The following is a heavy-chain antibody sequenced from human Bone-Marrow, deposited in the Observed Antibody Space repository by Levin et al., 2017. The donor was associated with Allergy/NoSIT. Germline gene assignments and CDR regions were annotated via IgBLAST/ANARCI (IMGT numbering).Heavy chain of an antibody. CDR3: AKDLSVRFYDTSGYFSAQDF. Sequence: GGSLRLSCAVSRFTFSSYGMHWVRQAPGKGLEWVAYISHDGGVRYYADFVKGRFTVSRDNFKNTLFLQMNGLRTDDTAVYYCAKDLSVRFYDTSGYFSAQDFWGQGALVTVSS. J-gene: IGHJ4*02. D-gene: IGHD3-22*01. CDR2: ISHDGGVR. CDR1: RFTFSSYG. V-gene: IGHV3-30*18.